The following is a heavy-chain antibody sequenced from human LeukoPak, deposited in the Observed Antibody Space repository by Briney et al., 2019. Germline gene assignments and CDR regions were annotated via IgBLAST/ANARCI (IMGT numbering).Heavy chain of an antibody. CDR2: ISYDGSNK. Sequence: GGSLRPSCAASGFPFSSYEMNWVRQAPGKGLEWVAVISYDGSNKYYADSVKGRFTISRDNSKNTLYLQMNSLRAEDTTVYYCAKVSVGADLDYWGQGTLVTVSS. CDR1: GFPFSSYE. J-gene: IGHJ4*02. CDR3: AKVSVGADLDY. D-gene: IGHD1-26*01. V-gene: IGHV3-30*18.